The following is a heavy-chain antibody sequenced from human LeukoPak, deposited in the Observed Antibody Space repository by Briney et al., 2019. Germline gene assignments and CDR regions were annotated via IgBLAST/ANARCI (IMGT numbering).Heavy chain of an antibody. D-gene: IGHD3-22*01. J-gene: IGHJ4*02. CDR3: ARDRLGDYDHSGYYDK. Sequence: GGSLRLSCAASGFTFSDYYMSWIRQAPGKGLEWVSYICDSGRTIYYADSVKGRFTIYRDNAKNSVYLQMNNLGAEDTAVYYCARDRLGDYDHSGYYDKWGQGTPVTVSS. CDR2: ICDSGRTI. V-gene: IGHV3-11*01. CDR1: GFTFSDYY.